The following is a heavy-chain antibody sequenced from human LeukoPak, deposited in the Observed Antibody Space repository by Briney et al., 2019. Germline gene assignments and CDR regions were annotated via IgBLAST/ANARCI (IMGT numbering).Heavy chain of an antibody. CDR2: IYYSGST. D-gene: IGHD5-12*01. J-gene: IGHJ4*02. V-gene: IGHV4-59*01. CDR3: ARGAFSGYDPNIDY. Sequence: PSETLSLTCTVSGGSITSYYWSGIRQPAGKGLEWIGYIYYSGSTNYNPSLNSRVTTSVDTSKNQFSLKLSSVTAANTAVYYCARGAFSGYDPNIDYWGQGTLVTVSS. CDR1: GGSITSYY.